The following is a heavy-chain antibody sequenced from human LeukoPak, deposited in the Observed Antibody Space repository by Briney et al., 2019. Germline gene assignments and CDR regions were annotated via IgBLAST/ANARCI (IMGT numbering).Heavy chain of an antibody. CDR1: GFTFSSYA. CDR3: ARDFAAYYDFWSGYYD. J-gene: IGHJ4*02. V-gene: IGHV3-30-3*01. D-gene: IGHD3-3*01. Sequence: PGGSLRLSRAASGFTFSSYAMHWVRQAPGKGLEWVAVISYDGSNKYYADSVKGRFTISRDNSKNTLYLQMNSLRAEDTAVYYCARDFAAYYDFWSGYYDWGQGTLVTVSS. CDR2: ISYDGSNK.